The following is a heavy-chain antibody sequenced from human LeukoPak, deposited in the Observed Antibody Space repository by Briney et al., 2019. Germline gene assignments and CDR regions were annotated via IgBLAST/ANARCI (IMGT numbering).Heavy chain of an antibody. CDR2: INHSGST. V-gene: IGHV4-34*01. D-gene: IGHD6-19*01. Sequence: SETLSLTCAVYGGSFSGYYWSWSRQPPGKGLEWIGEINHSGSTNYNPSLKSRVTISVDTSKNQFSLKLSSVTAADTAVYYCASGSSTFDIWGQGTMVTVSS. CDR3: ASGSSTFDI. J-gene: IGHJ3*02. CDR1: GGSFSGYY.